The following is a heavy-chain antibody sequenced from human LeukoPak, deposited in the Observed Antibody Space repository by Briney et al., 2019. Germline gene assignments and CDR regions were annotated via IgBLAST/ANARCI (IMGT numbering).Heavy chain of an antibody. CDR3: ARRGRSSGSYYNPGAFDI. V-gene: IGHV1-2*02. D-gene: IGHD3-10*01. CDR1: GYTFTGYY. CDR2: INPNSGGT. J-gene: IGHJ3*02. Sequence: GASVKVSCKASGYTFTGYYMHWVRQAPGQGLEWMGWINPNSGGTNYARKFQGRVTMTRDTSISTAYMELSRLRSDDTAVYYCARRGRSSGSYYNPGAFDIWGQGTMVTVSS.